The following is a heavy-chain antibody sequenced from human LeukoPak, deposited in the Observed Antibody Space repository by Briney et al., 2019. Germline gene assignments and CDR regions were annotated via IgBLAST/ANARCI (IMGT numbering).Heavy chain of an antibody. CDR1: GFTFGDYA. Sequence: GGSLRLSCTASGFTFGDYAMSWVRQAPGKGLEWVGFIRSKAYGGTTEYAASVKGRFTISREDSKSIAYLQMNSLKTEDTAVYYCTVYYDSSGYFDYWGQGTLVTVSS. J-gene: IGHJ4*02. V-gene: IGHV3-49*04. CDR2: IRSKAYGGTT. CDR3: TVYYDSSGYFDY. D-gene: IGHD3-22*01.